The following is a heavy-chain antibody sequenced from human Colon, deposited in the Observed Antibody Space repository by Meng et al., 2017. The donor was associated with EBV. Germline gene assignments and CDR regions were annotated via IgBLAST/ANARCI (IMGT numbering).Heavy chain of an antibody. Sequence: QVQLVQSGAEVKKPGASVNLSCKTSGYTFTSYPIIWVRQAPGQRPEWMGWINTGNGETKFSQKFQGRVIITGDTSATTAYMELTSLRSEDTAVYYCASRPGFNIGPFDYWGQGTLVTVSS. CDR3: ASRPGFNIGPFDY. V-gene: IGHV1-3*04. D-gene: IGHD3/OR15-3a*01. CDR1: GYTFTSYP. CDR2: INTGNGET. J-gene: IGHJ4*02.